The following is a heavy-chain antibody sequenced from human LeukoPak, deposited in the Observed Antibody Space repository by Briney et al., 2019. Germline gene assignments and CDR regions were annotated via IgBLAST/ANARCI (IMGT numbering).Heavy chain of an antibody. J-gene: IGHJ4*02. CDR2: IIPIFGTA. Sequence: SVKVSCKASGYTFTGYYMHWVRQAPGQGLEWMGGIIPIFGTANYAQKFQGRVTITADESTSTAYMELSSLRSEDTAVYYCARGHSGSYYDSDFDYWGQGTLVTVSS. V-gene: IGHV1-69*13. D-gene: IGHD1-26*01. CDR1: GYTFTGYY. CDR3: ARGHSGSYYDSDFDY.